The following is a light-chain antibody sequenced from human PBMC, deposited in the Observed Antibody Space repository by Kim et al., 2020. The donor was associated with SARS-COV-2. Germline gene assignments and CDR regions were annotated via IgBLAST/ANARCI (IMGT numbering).Light chain of an antibody. V-gene: IGKV1-8*01. CDR1: RTISSY. CDR3: QQYYSYPLT. J-gene: IGKJ4*01. CDR2: AAS. Sequence: AIRMTQSPSSLSASTGDRVTITCRASRTISSYLAWYQQKPGKAPKLLIYAASTLQSGVPSRFSGSGSGTDFTLTISCLQSEDFATYYCQQYYSYPLTFGGGTKVDIK.